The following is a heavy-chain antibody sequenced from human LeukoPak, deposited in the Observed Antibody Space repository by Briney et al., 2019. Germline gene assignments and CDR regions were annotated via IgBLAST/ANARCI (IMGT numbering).Heavy chain of an antibody. Sequence: GASVKVSCKASGYTFTGYYMHWVRQAPGQGLEWMGRINPNSGNTGYAQKFQGRVTITRNTSISTAYMELSSLRSEDTAVYYCARGGYCGGDCYNDAFDIWGQGTMVTVSS. CDR1: GYTFTGYY. V-gene: IGHV1-8*03. J-gene: IGHJ3*02. CDR3: ARGGYCGGDCYNDAFDI. CDR2: INPNSGNT. D-gene: IGHD2-21*01.